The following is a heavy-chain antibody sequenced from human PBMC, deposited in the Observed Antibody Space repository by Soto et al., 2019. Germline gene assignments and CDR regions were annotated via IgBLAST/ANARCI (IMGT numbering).Heavy chain of an antibody. V-gene: IGHV3-23*01. CDR2: ISARSSKT. CDR1: GFSFENSA. Sequence: PGGSLRLSCVCSGFSFENSAMRWVRQAPGKGLEWVSSISARSSKTYYAGSVQGRFTISRDNSKNTLFLQMNSLTAEDTAVYYCAKVFYDSGTTFFGVDVWGQGTTVTVSS. J-gene: IGHJ6*02. CDR3: AKVFYDSGTTFFGVDV. D-gene: IGHD3-10*01.